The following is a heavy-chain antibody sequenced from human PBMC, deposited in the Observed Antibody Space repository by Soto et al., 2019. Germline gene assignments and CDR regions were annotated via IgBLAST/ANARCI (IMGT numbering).Heavy chain of an antibody. Sequence: SETQSLTCPASGGYIRSGGYYWSWIRQHPGKGLEWIGYIYYSGSTYYNPSLKSRVTISVDTSKNQFSLKLSSVTAADTAVYYCARDLAPGYCSGGSCYRYYYYGMDVWGQGTTVTVSS. D-gene: IGHD2-15*01. CDR1: GGYIRSGGYY. V-gene: IGHV4-31*03. CDR3: ARDLAPGYCSGGSCYRYYYYGMDV. J-gene: IGHJ6*02. CDR2: IYYSGST.